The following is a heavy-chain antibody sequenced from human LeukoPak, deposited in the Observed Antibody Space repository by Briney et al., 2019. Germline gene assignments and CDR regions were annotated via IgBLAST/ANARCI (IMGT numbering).Heavy chain of an antibody. CDR2: ISYSGST. CDR3: ARHIASIFGVLKT. Sequence: SETLSLTCTVSGGSISSSSYYWGWIRQPPGKGLEWIGSISYSGSTYYNSSLKSRFTISVDTSKNQFSLNLSSVTAADTAVYFCARHIASIFGVLKTSGQGALVTVSS. D-gene: IGHD3-3*01. J-gene: IGHJ5*02. V-gene: IGHV4-39*01. CDR1: GGSISSSSYY.